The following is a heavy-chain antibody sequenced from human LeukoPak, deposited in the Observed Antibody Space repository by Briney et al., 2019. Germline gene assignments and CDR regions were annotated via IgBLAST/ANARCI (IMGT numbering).Heavy chain of an antibody. CDR2: IKQDGSEK. CDR1: GFTFSSYW. D-gene: IGHD3-10*01. Sequence: PGGSLRLSCAASGFTFSSYWMSWVRQAPGKGLEWVANIKQDGSEKYYVDSVKGRFTISRDNAKNSLYLQMNSLRAEDTAVYYCARLWFGELLHYMDVWGKGTTVTISS. CDR3: ARLWFGELLHYMDV. J-gene: IGHJ6*03. V-gene: IGHV3-7*03.